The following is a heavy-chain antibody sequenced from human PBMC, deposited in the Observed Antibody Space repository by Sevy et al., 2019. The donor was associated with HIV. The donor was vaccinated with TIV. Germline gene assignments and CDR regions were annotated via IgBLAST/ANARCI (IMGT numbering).Heavy chain of an antibody. V-gene: IGHV1-69*13. CDR2: IIPIFGTA. J-gene: IGHJ4*02. Sequence: ASVKVSCKASGGTFSSYAISWVRQAPGQGLEWMGGIIPIFGTANYAQKFQGRVTITADESTSTAYMELSSLRSKDTAVYYCARDLHSSGWWGFDYWGQGTLVTVSS. CDR1: GGTFSSYA. CDR3: ARDLHSSGWWGFDY. D-gene: IGHD6-19*01.